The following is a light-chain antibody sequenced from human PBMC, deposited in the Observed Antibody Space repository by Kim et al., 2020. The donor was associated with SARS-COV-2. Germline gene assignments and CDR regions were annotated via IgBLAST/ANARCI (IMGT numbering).Light chain of an antibody. Sequence: GQTITISCTGTSSDVGSYNLVSWYQQHTGKAPKLMIYEVSKRPSGVSNSFSGSKSGNTASLTISGLQAEDEADYYCCSYAGSSTVVFGGGTKLTVL. CDR3: CSYAGSSTVV. V-gene: IGLV2-23*02. J-gene: IGLJ2*01. CDR2: EVS. CDR1: SSDVGSYNL.